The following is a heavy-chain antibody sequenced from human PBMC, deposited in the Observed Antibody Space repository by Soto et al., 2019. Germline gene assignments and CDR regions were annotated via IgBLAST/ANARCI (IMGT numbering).Heavy chain of an antibody. V-gene: IGHV1-69*13. D-gene: IGHD3-9*01. CDR3: ARGLRYFDFFLPHDDHQDGMYV. CDR1: GGTFSSYA. J-gene: IGHJ6*02. CDR2: IIPIFGTA. Sequence: SVKVSCKASGGTFSSYAISWVRQAPGQGLEWMGGIIPIFGTANYAQKFQGRVTITADESTSTAYMELSSLRSEDTAVYYCARGLRYFDFFLPHDDHQDGMYVWAQGTTVTVSS.